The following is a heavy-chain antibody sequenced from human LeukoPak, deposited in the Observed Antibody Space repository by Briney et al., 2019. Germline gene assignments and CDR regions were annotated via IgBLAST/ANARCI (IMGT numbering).Heavy chain of an antibody. D-gene: IGHD2-2*01. J-gene: IGHJ4*02. CDR2: MNPNSGNT. Sequence: GASVKVSCKASGYTFTSYDINWVRQATGQGLEWMGWMNPNSGNTGYAQKFQGRVTMTRNTSISTAYMELSSLRSEDTAVYYCARVNERADIVVVTFDYWGQGTLVTVSS. V-gene: IGHV1-8*01. CDR1: GYTFTSYD. CDR3: ARVNERADIVVVTFDY.